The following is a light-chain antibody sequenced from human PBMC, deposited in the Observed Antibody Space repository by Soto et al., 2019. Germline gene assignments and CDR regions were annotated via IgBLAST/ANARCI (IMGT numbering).Light chain of an antibody. CDR3: HQLESWPPT. V-gene: IGKV3-11*01. J-gene: IGKJ1*01. Sequence: EIVLTQSPATLPSFPDDRFTRSCRASQYISTRLAWYQHRPGQAPRLLIYHASIRAAGIPARLSASGSGTDFTLTISGVQPGDFALYYCHQLESWPPTFGQGTKVDI. CDR1: QYISTR. CDR2: HAS.